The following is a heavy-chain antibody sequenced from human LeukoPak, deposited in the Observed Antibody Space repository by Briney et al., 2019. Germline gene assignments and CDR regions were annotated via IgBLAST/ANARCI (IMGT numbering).Heavy chain of an antibody. CDR2: ISSSGSTI. CDR1: GFTFSSYS. CDR3: AREAASGYNHEVDY. D-gene: IGHD3-3*01. Sequence: GGSLRLSCAASGFTFSSYSMNWVRQAPGKGLEWVSYISSSGSTIYYADSVKGRFTISRDNAKNSLYLQMNSLRAEDTAVYYCAREAASGYNHEVDYWGQGTLVTVSS. J-gene: IGHJ4*02. V-gene: IGHV3-48*04.